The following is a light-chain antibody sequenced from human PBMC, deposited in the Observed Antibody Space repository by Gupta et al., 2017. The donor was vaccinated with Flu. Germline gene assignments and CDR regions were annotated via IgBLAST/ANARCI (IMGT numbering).Light chain of an antibody. Sequence: TSSDVGGYNYVSWYQQHPGKAPKLMIYEVSKRPSGVPDRFSGSKSGNTASLTDSGLQAEDEADYYCSSYAGSNNLVFGGGTKLTVL. CDR2: EVS. CDR1: SSDVGGYNY. CDR3: SSYAGSNNLV. J-gene: IGLJ3*02. V-gene: IGLV2-8*01.